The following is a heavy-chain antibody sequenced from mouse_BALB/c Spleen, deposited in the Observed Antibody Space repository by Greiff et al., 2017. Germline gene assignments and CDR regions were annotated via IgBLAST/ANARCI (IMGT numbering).Heavy chain of an antibody. V-gene: IGHV5-4*02. CDR1: GFTFSDYY. J-gene: IGHJ4*01. CDR3: ARDDRYDLYAMDY. D-gene: IGHD2-14*01. Sequence: EVHLVESGGGLVKPGGSLKLSCAASGFTFSDYYMYWVRQTPEKRLEWVATISDGGSYTYYPDSVKGRFTISRDNAKNNLYLQMSSLKSEDTAMYYCARDDRYDLYAMDYWGQGTSVTVSS. CDR2: ISDGGSYT.